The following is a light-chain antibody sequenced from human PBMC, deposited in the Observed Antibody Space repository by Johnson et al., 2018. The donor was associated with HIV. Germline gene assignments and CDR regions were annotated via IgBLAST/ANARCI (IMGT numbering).Light chain of an antibody. CDR1: SSNIGNNY. Sequence: QSVLTQPPSVSAAPGQKVTISCSGSSSNIGNNYVSWYQQFPGTAPKLLIYENNKRPSGIPDRFSGSKYGTSATLGITGLQTGDEADYYCGTWDSSLSAYVFGTGTKVTVL. V-gene: IGLV1-51*02. J-gene: IGLJ1*01. CDR2: ENN. CDR3: GTWDSSLSAYV.